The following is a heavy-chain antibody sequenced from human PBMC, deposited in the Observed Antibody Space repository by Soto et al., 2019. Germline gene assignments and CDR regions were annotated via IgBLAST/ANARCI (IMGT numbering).Heavy chain of an antibody. CDR3: ARVRLEAGYEYYYYYYGMDV. J-gene: IGHJ6*02. CDR1: GGTFSSYA. V-gene: IGHV1-69*13. Sequence: GASVKVSCKASGGTFSSYAISWVRQAPGQGLEWMGGIIPIFGTANYAQKFQGRVTITADESTSTAYMELSSLRSEDTAVYYCARVRLEAGYEYYYYYYGMDVWGQGTTVTVSS. D-gene: IGHD3-3*01. CDR2: IIPIFGTA.